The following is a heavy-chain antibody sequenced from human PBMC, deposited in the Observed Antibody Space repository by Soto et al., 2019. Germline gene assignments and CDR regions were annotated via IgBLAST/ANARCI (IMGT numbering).Heavy chain of an antibody. CDR3: AAQSSSRYYYYGMDV. J-gene: IGHJ6*02. CDR2: IVVGSGNT. Sequence: SVKVSCKASGFTFTSSAVQWVRQARGQRLEWVGWIVVGSGNTNYAQKFQERVTITRDMSTSTAYMELSSLRSEDTAVYYCAAQSSSRYYYYGMDVWGQGTTVTVSS. V-gene: IGHV1-58*01. CDR1: GFTFTSSA. D-gene: IGHD6-6*01.